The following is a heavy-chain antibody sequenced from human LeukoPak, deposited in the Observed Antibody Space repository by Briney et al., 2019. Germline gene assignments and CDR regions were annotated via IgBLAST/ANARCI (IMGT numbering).Heavy chain of an antibody. Sequence: ASVKVSCKASGYTFTGYYMQWVRQAPGQGLEWMGRINPNSGGPNYAQKFQGRVTMTRDTSISTAYMELSRLRSDDTAVYYCARERYYYGSGSYLTFDYWGQGTLVTVSS. CDR3: ARERYYYGSGSYLTFDY. CDR2: INPNSGGP. J-gene: IGHJ4*02. D-gene: IGHD3-10*01. CDR1: GYTFTGYY. V-gene: IGHV1-2*06.